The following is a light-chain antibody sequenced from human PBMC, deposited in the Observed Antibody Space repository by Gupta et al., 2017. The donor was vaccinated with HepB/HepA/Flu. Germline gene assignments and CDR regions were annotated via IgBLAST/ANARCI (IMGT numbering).Light chain of an antibody. CDR2: NVS. J-gene: IGLJ2*01. Sequence: QSALTQPASLSGSPGQSITISCTGTSSDYVSWYQQYPGKAPKLLIYNVSDRPSGVSHRFSGSKPGNTASLSISGLQTEDEAYYYCSSYTYTTTLVVFGGGTKLTV. CDR1: SSDY. V-gene: IGLV2-14*03. CDR3: SSYTYTTTLVV.